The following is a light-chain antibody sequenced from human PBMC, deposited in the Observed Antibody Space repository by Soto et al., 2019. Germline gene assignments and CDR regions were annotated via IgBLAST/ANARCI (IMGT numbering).Light chain of an antibody. Sequence: DIDMTQSPSTLSASVGDRVTITCRASQSISRSLAWYQHQPGKAPKLLIYDASSLESGVPSRFSGSGSGTEFILTISSLQPDDFATYYCQQYHSWTFGQGTKVDIK. CDR2: DAS. CDR3: QQYHSWT. CDR1: QSISRS. V-gene: IGKV1-5*01. J-gene: IGKJ1*01.